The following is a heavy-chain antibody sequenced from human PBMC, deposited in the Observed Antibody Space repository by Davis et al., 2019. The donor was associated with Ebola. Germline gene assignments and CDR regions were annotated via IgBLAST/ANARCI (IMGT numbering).Heavy chain of an antibody. CDR1: GYTFRNSA. CDR3: ARSSYSWYFSGMDV. V-gene: IGHV7-4-1*02. D-gene: IGHD6-13*01. J-gene: IGHJ6*04. CDR2: INFNTGSP. Sequence: ASVKVSCKASGYTFRNSAISWVRQAPGQGLQWMGWINFNTGSPTYAQGFTGRLVFSFDTSVSTAYLQISSLKAEDSAIYYCARSSYSWYFSGMDVWGKGTTVTVSS.